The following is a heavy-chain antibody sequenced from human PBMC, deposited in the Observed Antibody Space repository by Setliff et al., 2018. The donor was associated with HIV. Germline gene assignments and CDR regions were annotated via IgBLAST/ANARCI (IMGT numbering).Heavy chain of an antibody. V-gene: IGHV4-39*07. J-gene: IGHJ6*02. CDR1: GGSISTSSYY. Sequence: SETLSLTCTVSGGSISTSSYYWGWIRQSPGKGLEWIGTIYYDGRTYYNPPLKSRVTILGDTSKNQFSLKLRSVTAADTAVYSCARDRGSSSGYYYYGMDVWGQGTTVTVSS. CDR3: ARDRGSSSGYYYYGMDV. D-gene: IGHD6-6*01. CDR2: IYYDGRT.